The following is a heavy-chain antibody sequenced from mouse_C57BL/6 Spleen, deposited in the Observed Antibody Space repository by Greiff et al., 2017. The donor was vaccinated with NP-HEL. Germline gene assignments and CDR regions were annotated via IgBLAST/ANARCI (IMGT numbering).Heavy chain of an antibody. V-gene: IGHV1-26*01. CDR3: ARGSYIY. CDR2: INPNNGGT. J-gene: IGHJ2*01. CDR1: GYTFTDYY. D-gene: IGHD1-1*01. Sequence: VQLQQSGPELVKPGASVKISCKASGYTFTDYYMNWVKQSPGKSLEWIGDINPNNGGTSYNQKFKGKATLTVDKSSSTAYMELRSLTSEESAVYYCARGSYIYWGQGTTLTVSS.